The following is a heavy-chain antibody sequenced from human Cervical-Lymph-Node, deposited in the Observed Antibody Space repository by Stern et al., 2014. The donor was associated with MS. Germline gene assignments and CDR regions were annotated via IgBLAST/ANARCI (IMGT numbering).Heavy chain of an antibody. Sequence: VQLVESGGGLVKPGGSLRLSCAASGFTFSNAWMSWVRQAPGKGLEWVGRIKSKTDGGTTDYAAPVKGRFTISRDDSKNTLYLQMNSLKTEDTAVYYCTTAEYCTNGVCTEYNYWGQGTLVTVSS. CDR1: GFTFSNAW. CDR2: IKSKTDGGTT. V-gene: IGHV3-15*01. J-gene: IGHJ4*02. CDR3: TTAEYCTNGVCTEYNY. D-gene: IGHD2-8*01.